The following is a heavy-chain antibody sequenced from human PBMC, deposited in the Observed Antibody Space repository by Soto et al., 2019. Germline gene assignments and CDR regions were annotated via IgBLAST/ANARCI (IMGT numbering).Heavy chain of an antibody. CDR1: GYTFTSYD. V-gene: IGHV1-8*01. Sequence: QVQLVQSGAEVKKPGASVKVSCKASGYTFTSYDINWVRQATGQGLEWMGWMNPNSGNTGYAQKFQGRVTMTRNTSISTAYMELSSLRSEDTAVYYCARAPTWIQLGFGNNWFDPWGQGTLVTVSS. CDR2: MNPNSGNT. CDR3: ARAPTWIQLGFGNNWFDP. J-gene: IGHJ5*02. D-gene: IGHD5-18*01.